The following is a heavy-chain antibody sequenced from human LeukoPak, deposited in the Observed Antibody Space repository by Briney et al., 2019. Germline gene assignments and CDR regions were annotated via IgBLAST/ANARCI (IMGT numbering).Heavy chain of an antibody. Sequence: GASVKVSFKSSGYTFTSNYMHWVRQAPGQGLEWMGIINSSGGFTNYVQKFQGRVTMTRDTSTSTVYMELSSLRSEDTAVYYCARGSGSSNYLDDYRGQGALVTVSS. CDR2: INSSGGFT. CDR3: ARGSGSSNYLDDY. CDR1: GYTFTSNY. J-gene: IGHJ4*02. D-gene: IGHD6-13*01. V-gene: IGHV1-46*01.